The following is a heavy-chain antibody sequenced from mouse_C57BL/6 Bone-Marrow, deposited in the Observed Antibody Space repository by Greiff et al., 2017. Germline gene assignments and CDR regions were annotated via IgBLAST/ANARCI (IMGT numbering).Heavy chain of an antibody. V-gene: IGHV1-54*01. CDR1: GYAFTNYL. CDR3: ARFPFY. CDR2: INPGSGGT. J-gene: IGHJ2*01. Sequence: QVQLQQSGAELVRPGTSVKVSCKASGYAFTNYLIEWVKQRPGQGLEWIGVINPGSGGTNYNEKFKGKATLTADKSSSTAYMQLSSLTSEDSAVYFWARFPFYWGQGTTLTVSS.